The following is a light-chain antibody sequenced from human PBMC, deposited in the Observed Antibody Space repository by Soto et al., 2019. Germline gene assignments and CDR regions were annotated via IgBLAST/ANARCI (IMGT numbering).Light chain of an antibody. CDR3: QQRSNWPSFT. J-gene: IGKJ3*01. CDR1: QSVSSY. Sequence: EIVLTQSPATLSLSPGERATLSCRASQSVSSYLAWYQQKPGQAPRLLIYDASNRATGIPARFCGSGSGTDFTLTISSLEPEDFAVYYCQQRSNWPSFTFGPGTKVDIK. CDR2: DAS. V-gene: IGKV3-11*01.